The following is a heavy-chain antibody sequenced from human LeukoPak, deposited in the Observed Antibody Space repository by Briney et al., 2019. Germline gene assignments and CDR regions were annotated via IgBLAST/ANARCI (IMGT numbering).Heavy chain of an antibody. CDR2: INHSGST. J-gene: IGHJ3*02. Sequence: PSETLSLTCAVYGGSFSGYYWSWIRQPPGKGLEWIGEINHSGSTTYNPSLRSRVTISVDTSRNQFSLKLYSVTAADTAVYYCARSRSGYSYDHAAFEIWGQGTMVTVSS. V-gene: IGHV4-34*01. CDR3: ARSRSGYSYDHAAFEI. CDR1: GGSFSGYY. D-gene: IGHD5-18*01.